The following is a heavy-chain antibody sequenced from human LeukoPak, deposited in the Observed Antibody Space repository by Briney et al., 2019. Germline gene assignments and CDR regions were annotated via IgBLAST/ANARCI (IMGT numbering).Heavy chain of an antibody. CDR3: AKDLTYDXSGXGVFDY. CDR2: ISYDGSNK. D-gene: IGHD3-22*01. J-gene: IGHJ4*02. V-gene: IGHV3-30*18. Sequence: GRSLRLSCAASGFTFSSYGMHWVRQAPGKGLEWVAVISYDGSNKYYADSVKGRFTISRDNSKNTLYLQMNSLRAEDTAVYYCAKDLTYDXSGXGVFDYWGQGTLVTVSS. CDR1: GFTFSSYG.